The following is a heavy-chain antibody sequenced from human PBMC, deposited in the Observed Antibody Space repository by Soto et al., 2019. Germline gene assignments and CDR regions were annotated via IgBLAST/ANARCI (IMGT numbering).Heavy chain of an antibody. Sequence: ELQLVESGGGLVQPGGSLKLSCAASGFTFSGSAMHWVRQASGKGLEWVGRIRSKANSYATAYAASVKGRFTISRDDSKNTAYLQMNSLKTEDTAVYYCTMTTVTTWGYWGQGTLVTVSS. V-gene: IGHV3-73*01. D-gene: IGHD4-17*01. CDR1: GFTFSGSA. J-gene: IGHJ4*02. CDR2: IRSKANSYAT. CDR3: TMTTVTTWGY.